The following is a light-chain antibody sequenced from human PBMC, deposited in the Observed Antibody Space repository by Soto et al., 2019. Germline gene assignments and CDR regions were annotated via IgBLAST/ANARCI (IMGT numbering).Light chain of an antibody. J-gene: IGLJ3*02. V-gene: IGLV1-40*01. CDR3: QYYDSSLSGWV. Sequence: QSVLTQPPSVSGAPGQRVTISCTGSSSNIGAGYDVHWYQQLPGTAPKLLIYGNSNRPSGVPDRFSGSKSGTSASLAITGLQAEDEADYYCQYYDSSLSGWVFGGGTKLTVL. CDR1: SSNIGAGYD. CDR2: GNS.